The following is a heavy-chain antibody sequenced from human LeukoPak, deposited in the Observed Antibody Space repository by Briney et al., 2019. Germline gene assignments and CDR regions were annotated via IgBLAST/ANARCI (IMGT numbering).Heavy chain of an antibody. J-gene: IGHJ4*02. CDR3: GSDY. Sequence: ASVKVSCKASGGTFSSYAISWVRQAPGQGLEWMGGIIPIFGTAQYTQKFKDRVTITADESTSTAYMELNRLRSGDTAIVAAGSDYWGQGTLVTVSS. V-gene: IGHV1-69*13. CDR1: GGTFSSYA. CDR2: IIPIFGTA. D-gene: IGHD6-13*01.